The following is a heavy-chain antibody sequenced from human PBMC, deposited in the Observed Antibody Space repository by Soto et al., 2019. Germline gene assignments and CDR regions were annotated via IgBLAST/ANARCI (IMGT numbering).Heavy chain of an antibody. CDR2: IYYSGST. D-gene: IGHD6-19*01. Sequence: QVQLQESGPGLVKPSETLSLTCTVSGGSISSYYWSWIRQPPGKRLEWIGYIYYSGSTNYNPSLKSRVTISVDTSKNQFSLKLSSVTAADTAVYYCARQQWLVLNAFDIWGQGTMVTVSS. J-gene: IGHJ3*02. CDR1: GGSISSYY. V-gene: IGHV4-59*01. CDR3: ARQQWLVLNAFDI.